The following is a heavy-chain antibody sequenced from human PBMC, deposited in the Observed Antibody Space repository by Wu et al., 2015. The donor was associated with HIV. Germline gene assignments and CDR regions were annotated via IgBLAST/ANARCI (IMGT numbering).Heavy chain of an antibody. D-gene: IGHD6-13*01. J-gene: IGHJ4*02. CDR1: GYTFINYY. Sequence: QVQLVQSGAEVKKPGASVKVSCKASGYTFINYYVHWVRQAPGQGLEWMGIINPSGGSTSYAQKFQGRVTMTRDTSTSTVYMELSSLRSDDTAVYYCARVEDSSSLYGDQNYYYFDYWARERWSPSPQ. CDR3: ARVEDSSSLYGDQNYYYFDY. CDR2: INPSGGST. V-gene: IGHV1-46*01.